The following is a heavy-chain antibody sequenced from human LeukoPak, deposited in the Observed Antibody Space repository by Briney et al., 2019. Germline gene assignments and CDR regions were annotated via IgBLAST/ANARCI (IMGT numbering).Heavy chain of an antibody. J-gene: IGHJ4*02. CDR2: IRYDGSNK. CDR3: ASFPWELRPT. D-gene: IGHD1-26*01. V-gene: IGHV3-30*02. Sequence: GGSLRLSCAASGFTFSSYGMHWVRQAPGKGLEWVAFIRYDGSNKYYADSVKGRFTISGDNAKNSVYLQMNSLRAEDTAVYYCASFPWELRPTWGQGTLVTVSS. CDR1: GFTFSSYG.